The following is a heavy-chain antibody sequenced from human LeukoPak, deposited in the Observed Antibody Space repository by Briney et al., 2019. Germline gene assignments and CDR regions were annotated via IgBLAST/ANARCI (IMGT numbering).Heavy chain of an antibody. D-gene: IGHD4-17*01. J-gene: IGHJ4*02. CDR2: IYYSGST. CDR3: ARVATDDYGDY. Sequence: SETLSLTCTVSGGSISSYYWSWIRQPPGKGLEWIGYIYYSGSTNYNPSLKSRVTISVDTSKNQFSLKLSSVTAADTAVYYCARVATDDYGDYWGQGTLVTVSS. V-gene: IGHV4-59*01. CDR1: GGSISSYY.